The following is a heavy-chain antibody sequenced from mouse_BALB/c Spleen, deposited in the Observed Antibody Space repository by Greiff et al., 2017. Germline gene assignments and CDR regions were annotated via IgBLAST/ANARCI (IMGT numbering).Heavy chain of an antibody. Sequence: EVQLQESGPGLVKPSQSLSLTCSVTGYSITSGYYWNWIRQFPGNKLEWMGYISYDGSNNYNPSLKNRISITRDTSKNQFFLKLNSVTTEDTATYYCAREGSWEAPFAYWGQGTLVTVSA. CDR1: GYSITSGYY. CDR2: ISYDGSN. J-gene: IGHJ3*01. CDR3: AREGSWEAPFAY. V-gene: IGHV3-6*02. D-gene: IGHD4-1*01.